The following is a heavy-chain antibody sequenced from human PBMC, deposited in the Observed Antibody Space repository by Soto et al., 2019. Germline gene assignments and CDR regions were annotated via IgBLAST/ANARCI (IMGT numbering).Heavy chain of an antibody. V-gene: IGHV3-23*01. J-gene: IGHJ6*02. D-gene: IGHD2-21*01. CDR1: GFTFSTYA. Sequence: GGSLRFSCAASGFTFSTYAMSWVRQAPGKGLEWVSGISGTGGTTDYADSVKGRFTNSRDNSKNTLYLQMNSLRAEDTAVYYCAKRLIYYFGMDVWGQGTTVTVSS. CDR2: ISGTGGTT. CDR3: AKRLIYYFGMDV.